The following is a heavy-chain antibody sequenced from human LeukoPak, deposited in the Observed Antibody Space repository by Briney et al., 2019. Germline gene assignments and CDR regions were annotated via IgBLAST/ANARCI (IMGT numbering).Heavy chain of an antibody. Sequence: SETLSLTCAVYGGSFSGYYWSWIRQPPGKGLEWIGEINHSGSTNYNPSLKSRVTISVDTSKNQFSLKLSSVTAADTAVYYCARGLVDLAAAGTVDYWGQGTLVTVSS. D-gene: IGHD6-13*01. J-gene: IGHJ4*02. V-gene: IGHV4-34*01. CDR1: GGSFSGYY. CDR3: ARGLVDLAAAGTVDY. CDR2: INHSGST.